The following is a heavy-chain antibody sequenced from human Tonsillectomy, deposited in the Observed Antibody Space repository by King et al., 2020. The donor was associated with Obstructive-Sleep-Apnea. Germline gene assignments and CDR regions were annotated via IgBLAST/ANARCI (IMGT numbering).Heavy chain of an antibody. D-gene: IGHD3-10*01. J-gene: IGHJ6*02. CDR1: GGSIISGGYH. CDR2: IYDSGST. CDR3: GRLSVYYCARLPGGNYGMDV. V-gene: IGHV4-31*03. Sequence: VQLQESGPGLVKPSQTLSLTCTVSGGSIISGGYHWSWIRQHPGKGLEWIGYIYDSGSTYYNPSLKSRIAIAVDTSKNQFSPKRRSVTAADTAGYDCGRLSVYYCARLPGGNYGMDVWAQGPTVTVSS.